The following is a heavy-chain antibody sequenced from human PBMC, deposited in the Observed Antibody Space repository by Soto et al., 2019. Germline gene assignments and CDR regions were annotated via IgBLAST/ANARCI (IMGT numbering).Heavy chain of an antibody. J-gene: IGHJ6*02. V-gene: IGHV3-7*01. Sequence: VRQAPGKGLEWVANIKQDGSEKYYVDSVKGRFTISRDNAKNSLYLQMNSLRAEDTAVYYCASLPGYCSSTSCYPNYYYGMDVWGQGTTVTVSS. D-gene: IGHD2-2*01. CDR2: IKQDGSEK. CDR3: ASLPGYCSSTSCYPNYYYGMDV.